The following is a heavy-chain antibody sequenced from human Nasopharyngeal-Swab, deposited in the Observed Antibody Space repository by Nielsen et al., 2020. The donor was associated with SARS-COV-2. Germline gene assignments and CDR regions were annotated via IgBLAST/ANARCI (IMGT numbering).Heavy chain of an antibody. CDR2: ISYDGSNK. V-gene: IGHV3-30*03. CDR1: GFTFSSYG. J-gene: IGHJ5*02. D-gene: IGHD2-15*01. CDR3: ARERVAWIVVVVAGREFDP. Sequence: GASLQISCAASGFTFSSYGMHWVRQAPGKGLEWVAVISYDGSNKYYADSVKGRFTISRDNSKNTLYLQMNSLRAEDTAVYYCARERVAWIVVVVAGREFDPWGQGTLVTVSS.